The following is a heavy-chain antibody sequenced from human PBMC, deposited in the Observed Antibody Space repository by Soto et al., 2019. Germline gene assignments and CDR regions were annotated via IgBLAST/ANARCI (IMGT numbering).Heavy chain of an antibody. CDR1: GFTFSSYW. J-gene: IGHJ4*02. CDR2: IKQDGSEK. CDR3: ARDQLMKPSMSEY. D-gene: IGHD1-1*01. Sequence: EVQLVESGGGLVQPGGSLRLSCAASGFTFSSYWMSWVRQAPGKGLEWVANIKQDGSEKYYVDSVKGRFTISRDNAKNSLYLQMNSLRAEDTAVYYCARDQLMKPSMSEYWGQGTLVTVSS. V-gene: IGHV3-7*03.